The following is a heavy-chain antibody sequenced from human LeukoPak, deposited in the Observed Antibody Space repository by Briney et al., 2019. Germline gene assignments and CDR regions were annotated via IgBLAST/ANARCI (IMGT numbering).Heavy chain of an antibody. Sequence: ASETLSLTCTVSGGSLSRDYWSWIRQSPGKGLEWIGCIYYNGRTNYSPYFASRVTMSLDTSKNQFSLRLNSVTAADTAVYYCARGGDNSWSSYYDYWGQGTLVTVSS. D-gene: IGHD6-13*01. CDR1: GGSLSRDY. CDR3: ARGGDNSWSSYYDY. J-gene: IGHJ4*01. V-gene: IGHV4-59*01. CDR2: IYYNGRT.